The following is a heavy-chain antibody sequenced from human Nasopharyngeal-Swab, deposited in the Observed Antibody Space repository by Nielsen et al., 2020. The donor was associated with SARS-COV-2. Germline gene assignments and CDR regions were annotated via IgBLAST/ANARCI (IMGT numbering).Heavy chain of an antibody. CDR3: ARGQYCSSTSCYARGYYYYYGMDV. CDR1: GFTFSSYS. J-gene: IGHJ6*02. Sequence: GGSLRLSCAASGFTFSSYSMNWVRQAPGKGLEWVSSISSSSNYIYYADSVKGRFTISRDNAKNSLYLQMNSLRAEDTAVYYCARGQYCSSTSCYARGYYYYYGMDVWGQGTTVTVSS. D-gene: IGHD2-2*01. CDR2: ISSSSNYI. V-gene: IGHV3-21*01.